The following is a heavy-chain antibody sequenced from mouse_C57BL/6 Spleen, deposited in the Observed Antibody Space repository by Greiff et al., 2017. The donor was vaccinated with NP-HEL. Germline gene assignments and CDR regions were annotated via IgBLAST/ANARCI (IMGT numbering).Heavy chain of an antibody. Sequence: QVQLQQSGPELVKPGASVKISCKASGYAFSSSWMNWVKQRPGKGLEWIGRIYPGDGDTNYNGKFKGKATLTADKSSSTAYMQLSSLTSEDSAVYFCARSVITTVVEEGMDYWGQGTSVTVSS. J-gene: IGHJ4*01. CDR3: ARSVITTVVEEGMDY. CDR1: GYAFSSSW. CDR2: IYPGDGDT. D-gene: IGHD1-1*01. V-gene: IGHV1-82*01.